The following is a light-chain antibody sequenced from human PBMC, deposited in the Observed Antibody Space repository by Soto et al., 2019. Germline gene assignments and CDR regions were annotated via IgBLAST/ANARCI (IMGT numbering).Light chain of an antibody. V-gene: IGKV1-6*01. Sequence: AVQMTQSPSSLSASVGDIVTITCRASQGIRNDLAWYQQKPGRAPRLLIFAASTLQSGVPSRFGGSGAGTDFTLTISSLQPEDFATYYCLQAYNYPRTFGQGTKV. CDR2: AAS. CDR3: LQAYNYPRT. J-gene: IGKJ1*01. CDR1: QGIRND.